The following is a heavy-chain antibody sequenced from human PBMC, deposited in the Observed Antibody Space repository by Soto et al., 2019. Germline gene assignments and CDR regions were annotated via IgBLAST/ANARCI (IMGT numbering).Heavy chain of an antibody. CDR3: ARGEVMVYAVADY. D-gene: IGHD2-8*01. CDR2: ISYDGSNK. V-gene: IGHV3-30-3*01. Sequence: GGSLRLSCAASGFTFSSYAMHWVRQAPGKGLEWVAVISYDGSNKYYADSVKGRFTISRDNSKNTLYLQMNSLRAEDTAVYYCARGEVMVYAVADYWGQGTLVTVSS. J-gene: IGHJ4*02. CDR1: GFTFSSYA.